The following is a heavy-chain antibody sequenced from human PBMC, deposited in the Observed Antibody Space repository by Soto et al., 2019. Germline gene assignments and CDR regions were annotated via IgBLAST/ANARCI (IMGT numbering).Heavy chain of an antibody. D-gene: IGHD4-17*01. CDR3: LGGDYDNYFDE. V-gene: IGHV3-15*01. CDR2: IKSKTDGGTT. Sequence: GGSLRLSCAASGFTFSNAWMSWVRQAPGKGLEWVGRIKSKTDGGTTDYAAPVKGRFTISRDDSKNTLYLQMNSLKTEDTAVDYCLGGDYDNYFDEWGQGTLVTVSS. J-gene: IGHJ4*02. CDR1: GFTFSNAW.